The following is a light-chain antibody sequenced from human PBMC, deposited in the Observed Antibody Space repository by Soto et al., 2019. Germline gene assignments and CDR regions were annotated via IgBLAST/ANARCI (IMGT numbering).Light chain of an antibody. V-gene: IGLV7-46*01. J-gene: IGLJ2*01. CDR1: TGAVTSNHH. CDR3: FLSSNAARV. Sequence: QAVVTQEPSLTVSPGGTVTLTCGSSTGAVTSNHHPYWFQQKAGQAPRTLSYDTSNKHSWTPARFSGSLLGDKDALNLSGAQPEDEAQYYCFLSSNAARVFGGGTKLTVL. CDR2: DTS.